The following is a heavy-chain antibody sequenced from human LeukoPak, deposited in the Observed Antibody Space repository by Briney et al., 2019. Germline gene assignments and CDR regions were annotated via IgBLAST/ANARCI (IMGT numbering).Heavy chain of an antibody. CDR2: IYTSGST. J-gene: IGHJ4*02. CDR1: GGSISSYY. D-gene: IGHD3-10*01. V-gene: IGHV4-4*07. CDR3: ARDEYYCGSGSRRYDY. Sequence: SETLSLTCTVSGGSISSYYWSWIRQPAGKGLEWIGRIYTSGSTNYNPSLKSRVTMSVDTSKNQFSLKLSSVTAADTAVYYCARDEYYCGSGSRRYDYWGQGTLVTVSS.